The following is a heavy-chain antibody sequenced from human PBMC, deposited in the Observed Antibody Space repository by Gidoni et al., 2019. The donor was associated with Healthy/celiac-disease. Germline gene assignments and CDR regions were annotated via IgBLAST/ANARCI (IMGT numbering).Heavy chain of an antibody. Sequence: EVQLVESGGGLVLPGGSLTLSCAASGFTVSSNYMSWVRQAPGKGLEWVSVIYSGGSTYYADSVKGRFTISRHNSKNTLYLQMNSLRAEDTAVYYCARGGSYYFDYWGQGTLVTVSS. CDR2: IYSGGST. J-gene: IGHJ4*02. CDR1: GFTVSSNY. CDR3: ARGGSYYFDY. D-gene: IGHD1-26*01. V-gene: IGHV3-53*04.